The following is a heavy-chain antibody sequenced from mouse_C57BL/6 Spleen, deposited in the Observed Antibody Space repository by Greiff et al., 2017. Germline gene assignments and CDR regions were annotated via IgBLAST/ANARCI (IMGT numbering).Heavy chain of an antibody. J-gene: IGHJ4*01. CDR1: GFTFSDYY. D-gene: IGHD2-5*01. CDR3: AGSNYGAMDY. CDR2: ISNGGGST. V-gene: IGHV5-12*01. Sequence: EVQLVESGGGLVQPGGSLKLSCAASGFTFSDYYMYWVRQTPEKRLEWVAYISNGGGSTYYPDTVKGRFTISRDNAKNTLYLQMSRLKSEDTAMYYCAGSNYGAMDYWGQGTSVTVSS.